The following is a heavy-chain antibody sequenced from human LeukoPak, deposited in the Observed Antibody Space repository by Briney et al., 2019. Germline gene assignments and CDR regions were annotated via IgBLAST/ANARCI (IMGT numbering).Heavy chain of an antibody. CDR1: GYTFTGYF. Sequence: ASVKVSCKASGYTFTGYFMHWVRQAPGQGLERMGWINPNSGGTNYAQKFQGRATMTRDTSIRTAYMELSRLTSDDTAMYYCARAYTGYEAFDYWGQGALVTVSS. J-gene: IGHJ4*02. D-gene: IGHD5-12*01. CDR2: INPNSGGT. CDR3: ARAYTGYEAFDY. V-gene: IGHV1-2*02.